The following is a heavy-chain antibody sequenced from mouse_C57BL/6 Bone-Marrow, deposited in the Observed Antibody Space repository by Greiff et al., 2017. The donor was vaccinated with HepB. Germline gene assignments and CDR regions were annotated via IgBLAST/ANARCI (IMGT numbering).Heavy chain of an antibody. CDR3: ARTRFLYYGNAGAY. Sequence: QVQLQQSGAELARPGASVKLSCKASGYTFTSYGISWVKQRTGQGLEWIGEIYPRSGNTYYNEKFKGKATLTADKSSSTAYMELRSLTSEDSAVYFCARTRFLYYGNAGAYWGQGTLVTVSA. J-gene: IGHJ3*01. CDR1: GYTFTSYG. V-gene: IGHV1-81*01. CDR2: IYPRSGNT. D-gene: IGHD2-1*01.